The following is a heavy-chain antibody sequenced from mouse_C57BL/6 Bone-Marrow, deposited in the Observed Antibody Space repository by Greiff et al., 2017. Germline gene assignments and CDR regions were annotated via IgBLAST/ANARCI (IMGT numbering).Heavy chain of an antibody. CDR1: GYTFTSYW. CDR2: IDPKSGGT. CDR3: ARATAQAGYFDY. J-gene: IGHJ2*01. V-gene: IGHV1-72*01. D-gene: IGHD3-2*02. Sequence: QVQLQQPGAELVKPGASVKLSCKASGYTFTSYWMHWVKQRPGRGLEWIGRIDPKSGGTKYNEKFKSKAILTVGKHSSTADMQLSSLTSEDSAVYYCARATAQAGYFDYWGQGTTLTVSS.